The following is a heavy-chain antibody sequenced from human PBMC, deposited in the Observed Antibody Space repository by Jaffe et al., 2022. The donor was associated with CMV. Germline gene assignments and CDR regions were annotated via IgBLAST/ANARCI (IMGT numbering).Heavy chain of an antibody. CDR1: GGSISSYY. CDR3: ARGKAARLLSWFDP. Sequence: QVQLQESGPGLVKPSETLSLTCTVSGGSISSYYWSWIRQPPGKGLEWIGYIYYSGSTNYNPSLKSRVTISVDTSKNQFSLKLSSVTAADTAVYYCARGKAARLLSWFDPWGQGTLVTVSS. J-gene: IGHJ5*02. D-gene: IGHD6-6*01. V-gene: IGHV4-59*08. CDR2: IYYSGST.